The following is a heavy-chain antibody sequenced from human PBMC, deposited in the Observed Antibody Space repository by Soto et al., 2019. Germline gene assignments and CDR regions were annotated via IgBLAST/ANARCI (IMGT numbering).Heavy chain of an antibody. J-gene: IGHJ5*02. Sequence: QVQLVESGGGAVQPGRSLRLSCAASGFTFDSHGMHWVRQAPGKGLEWVAVISSDGNNKYYAASVKGRFTISRDNFNNRLYLQMSSLRAEDTAVYYCAKDLLPNTVTTCGSWGQGTLVTVSS. V-gene: IGHV3-30*18. CDR3: AKDLLPNTVTTCGS. CDR2: ISSDGNNK. D-gene: IGHD4-17*01. CDR1: GFTFDSHG.